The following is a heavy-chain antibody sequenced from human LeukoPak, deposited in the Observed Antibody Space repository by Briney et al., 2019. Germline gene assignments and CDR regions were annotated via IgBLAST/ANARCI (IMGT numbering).Heavy chain of an antibody. J-gene: IGHJ6*02. CDR1: GYTFTVYY. CDR3: ARDYSSSWYALDYYYGMDV. V-gene: IGHV1-2*04. CDR2: INPNSGGT. Sequence: XSVXXSXXASGYTFTVYYMHWVRQAPGQGLEWMGWINPNSGGTNYAQKFQGWVTMTRDTSISTAYMELSRLRSDDTAVYYCARDYSSSWYALDYYYGMDVWGQGTTVTVSS. D-gene: IGHD6-13*01.